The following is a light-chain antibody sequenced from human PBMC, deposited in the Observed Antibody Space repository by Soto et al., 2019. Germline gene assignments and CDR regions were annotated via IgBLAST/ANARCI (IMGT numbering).Light chain of an antibody. Sequence: DIQMTQSPSTLSASVGDRVTITCRASQSISSWLAWYQQKPGKAPKLLIYKASSLESGVPSRFSGSGSGTEFTLPISSLQPDDFATYYCQQYNSYSRPFGQGTKVDIK. CDR3: QQYNSYSRP. J-gene: IGKJ1*01. V-gene: IGKV1-5*03. CDR1: QSISSW. CDR2: KAS.